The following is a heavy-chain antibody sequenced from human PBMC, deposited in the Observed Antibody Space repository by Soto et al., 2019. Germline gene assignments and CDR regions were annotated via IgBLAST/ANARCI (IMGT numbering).Heavy chain of an antibody. CDR1: GDPLTSYY. CDR3: AGRYSYGSFFDY. V-gene: IGHV4-59*01. Sequence: QVQLQESGPGLVKPSETLSLTCTVSGDPLTSYYWSWIRQSPGKGLEWIGNIYYSGSTNYNPALKSRVTISVDTSKNQFSLKLRSVTAADTAVFYCAGRYSYGSFFDYWGRGILVAVSS. J-gene: IGHJ4*02. CDR2: IYYSGST. D-gene: IGHD5-18*01.